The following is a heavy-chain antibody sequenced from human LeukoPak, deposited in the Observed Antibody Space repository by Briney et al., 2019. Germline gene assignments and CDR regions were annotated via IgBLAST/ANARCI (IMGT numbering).Heavy chain of an antibody. V-gene: IGHV3-49*03. J-gene: IGHJ4*02. D-gene: IGHD6-19*01. CDR2: IRSKAYGGTT. Sequence: GGSLRLSCTASGFTYGDYAMSWFLQAPGKELEWVGFIRSKAYGGTTEYAASVKGRFTISRDDSKSIAYLQMNSLKTEDTAVYYCTRDSSGWYGGYWGQGTLVTVSS. CDR1: GFTYGDYA. CDR3: TRDSSGWYGGY.